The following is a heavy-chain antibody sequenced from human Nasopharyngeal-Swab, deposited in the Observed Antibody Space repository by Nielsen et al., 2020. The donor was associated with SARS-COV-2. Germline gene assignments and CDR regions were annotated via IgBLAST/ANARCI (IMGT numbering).Heavy chain of an antibody. J-gene: IGHJ4*02. Sequence: LRLSCAASGFTFSSYGMHWVRQAPGKGLEWVAVTSYDGSNKYYADSVKGRFTISRDNSKNTLYLQMNSLRAEDTAVYYCARKRPGVGEGSYYFDYWGQGTLVTVSS. CDR2: TSYDGSNK. CDR3: ARKRPGVGEGSYYFDY. V-gene: IGHV3-30*03. CDR1: GFTFSSYG. D-gene: IGHD1-26*01.